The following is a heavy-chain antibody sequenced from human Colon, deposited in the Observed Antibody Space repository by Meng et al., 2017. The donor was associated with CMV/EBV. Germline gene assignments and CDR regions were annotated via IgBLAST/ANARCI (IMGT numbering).Heavy chain of an antibody. V-gene: IGHV4-61*01. CDR3: AKARGSTSNLYYYYFGMDV. J-gene: IGHJ6*02. Sequence: SETLSLTCTVSGGSVSSGSYYWSWFRQPPGKGLEWIGFISYSGSTNNNPSLRSRVTISIDTSKNQFSLKLTSVTAADTAVYYCAKARGSTSNLYYYYFGMDVWGQGTTVTVSS. D-gene: IGHD6-13*01. CDR2: ISYSGST. CDR1: GGSVSSGSYY.